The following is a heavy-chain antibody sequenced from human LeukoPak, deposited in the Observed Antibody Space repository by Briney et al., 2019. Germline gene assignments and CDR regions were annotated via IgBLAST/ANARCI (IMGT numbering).Heavy chain of an antibody. J-gene: IGHJ5*02. V-gene: IGHV3-21*01. CDR3: ARERLQQLVPYNWFDP. D-gene: IGHD6-13*01. Sequence: TGGSLRLSCAASGFTFSAYSMNWVRQAPGKGLEWVSSITPSSSSIFYADSVKGRFTISRDNAKNTLYLQMNSLRAEDTAVYYCARERLQQLVPYNWFDPWGQGTLVTVSS. CDR1: GFTFSAYS. CDR2: ITPSSSSI.